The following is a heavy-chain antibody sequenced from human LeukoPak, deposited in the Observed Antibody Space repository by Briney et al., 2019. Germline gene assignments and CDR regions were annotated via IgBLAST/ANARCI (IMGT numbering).Heavy chain of an antibody. CDR1: GFTFSSYW. CDR2: ISSSGSTI. J-gene: IGHJ4*02. Sequence: PGGSLRLSCAASGFTFSSYWMSWIRQAPGKGLEWVSYISSSGSTIYYADSVKGRFTISRDNAKNSLYLQMNSLRAEDTAVYYCARAVKIWFGELYVDYWGQGTLVTVSS. D-gene: IGHD3-10*01. V-gene: IGHV3-11*01. CDR3: ARAVKIWFGELYVDY.